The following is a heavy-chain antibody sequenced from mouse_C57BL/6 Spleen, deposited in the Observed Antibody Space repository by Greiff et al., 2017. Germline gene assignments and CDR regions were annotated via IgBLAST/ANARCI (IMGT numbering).Heavy chain of an antibody. CDR1: GYAFSSYW. CDR3: ARGSSGYYIDY. CDR2: IYPGDGDT. Sequence: QVQLQQSGAELVQPGASVKISCKASGYAFSSYWMNWVKQRPGKGLEWIGQIYPGDGDTNYNGKVKGKATLTADKSSSTAYMLLSDLTSEDSAVYFCARGSSGYYIDYWGQGTTLTVSS. V-gene: IGHV1-80*01. J-gene: IGHJ2*01. D-gene: IGHD3-2*02.